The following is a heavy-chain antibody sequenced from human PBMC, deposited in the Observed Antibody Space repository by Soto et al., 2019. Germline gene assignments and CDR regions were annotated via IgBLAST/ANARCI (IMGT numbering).Heavy chain of an antibody. V-gene: IGHV3-23*01. Sequence: EEQLLESGGGLVRAGESLRLSCAACGFTFSSSAMNWVRQTPGKGLEWVSLISDSGDRTHYADSVRGRFSISRDNSKNTLYLQMYSLRAEDTAVYYCAKSLKINWKNWFDPWGQGTLVTVSS. CDR1: GFTFSSSA. CDR3: AKSLKINWKNWFDP. CDR2: ISDSGDRT. J-gene: IGHJ5*02. D-gene: IGHD1-1*01.